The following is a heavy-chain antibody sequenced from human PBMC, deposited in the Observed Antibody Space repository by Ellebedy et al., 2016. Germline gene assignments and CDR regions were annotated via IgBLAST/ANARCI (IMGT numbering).Heavy chain of an antibody. V-gene: IGHV4-59*01. CDR3: ARVGYDTSGYAMGY. D-gene: IGHD3-22*01. CDR2: VYQTGST. CDR1: GASINKYS. J-gene: IGHJ4*02. Sequence: SETLSLTCSVSGASINKYSWNWIRQPPGKGLEWIGCVYQTGSTNYHPSLKRRVTISVDTSKNQFSLRLGSVTAADTAVYYCARVGYDTSGYAMGYWGQGALVTVSS.